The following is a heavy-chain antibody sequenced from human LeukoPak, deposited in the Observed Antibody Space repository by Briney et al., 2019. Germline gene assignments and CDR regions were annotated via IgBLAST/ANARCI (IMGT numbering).Heavy chain of an antibody. Sequence: GGSLRLSCAASGLIFSIYAMNWVRQARGKGLEWVSSIGASGASTYYADSVKGRFTISRDNSKNTLCLQMNSLRAEDTAVYYCAKVAYCSDGSCRVGLDVWGQGTTVTVSS. CDR3: AKVAYCSDGSCRVGLDV. V-gene: IGHV3-23*01. J-gene: IGHJ6*02. CDR1: GLIFSIYA. D-gene: IGHD2-15*01. CDR2: IGASGAST.